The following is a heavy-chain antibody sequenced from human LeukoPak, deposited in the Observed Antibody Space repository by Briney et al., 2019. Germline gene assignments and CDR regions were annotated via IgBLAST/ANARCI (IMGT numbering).Heavy chain of an antibody. D-gene: IGHD3-9*01. CDR3: ARTSVLRYFGYGSEGYYSDY. J-gene: IGHJ4*02. CDR1: GGSISSSSYY. V-gene: IGHV4-39*01. CDR2: IYYSGST. Sequence: SETLSLTCTVSGGSISSSSYYWGWIRQPPGKGLEWIGSIYYSGSTYYNPSLKSRVTISVDTSKNQFSLKLSSVTAADTAVYYCARTSVLRYFGYGSEGYYSDYWGQGTLVTVSS.